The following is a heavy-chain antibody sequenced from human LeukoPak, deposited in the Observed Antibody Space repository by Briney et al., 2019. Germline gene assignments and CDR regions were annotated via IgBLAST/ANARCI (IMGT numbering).Heavy chain of an antibody. D-gene: IGHD3-3*01. J-gene: IGHJ6*02. V-gene: IGHV3-7*01. CDR2: IKQDGSEK. CDR1: GFTFSSYW. Sequence: GGSLRLSCAASGFTFSSYWMSWVRQAPGKGLEWVANIKQDGSEKYYVDSVKGRFTISRDNAKNSLYLQMNSLRAEDTAVYYCARPPRNDFWSGYLEYYYYYGMDVWGQGTTVTVSS. CDR3: ARPPRNDFWSGYLEYYYYYGMDV.